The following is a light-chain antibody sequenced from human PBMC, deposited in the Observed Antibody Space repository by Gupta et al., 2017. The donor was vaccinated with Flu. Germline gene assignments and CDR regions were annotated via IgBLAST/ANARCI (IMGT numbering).Light chain of an antibody. CDR3: SSYAGSNSWV. CDR1: SSDVGGSKY. V-gene: IGLV2-8*01. J-gene: IGLJ3*02. Sequence: SVTISCTGPSSDVGGSKYVSWYQQHPGTPPKLMMYDVSKRPSGVPDRFSGSKSGTTASLTVSGLQAEDEAYYYCSSYAGSNSWVFGGGTELTVL. CDR2: DVS.